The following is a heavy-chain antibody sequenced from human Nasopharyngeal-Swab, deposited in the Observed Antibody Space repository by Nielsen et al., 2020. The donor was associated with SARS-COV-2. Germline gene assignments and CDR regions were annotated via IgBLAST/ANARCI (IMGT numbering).Heavy chain of an antibody. D-gene: IGHD5-12*01. J-gene: IGHJ4*02. CDR2: IYYSGST. Sequence: SETLSLTCTVSGGSVSSHSYYWSWIRQPPGKGLEWIVHIYYSGSTNYNPSLKSRVTISLDTSKNHFSLSLTSVTAADTAVYYCARTQWLRLDYWGQGSLVTVSS. CDR3: ARTQWLRLDY. V-gene: IGHV4-61*03. CDR1: GGSVSSHSYY.